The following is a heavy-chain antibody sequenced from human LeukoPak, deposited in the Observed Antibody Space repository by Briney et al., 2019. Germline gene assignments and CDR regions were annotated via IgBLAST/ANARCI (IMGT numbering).Heavy chain of an antibody. CDR1: GITFSSYE. J-gene: IGHJ6*03. D-gene: IGHD2-21*01. CDR3: ASGDSGYYYMDV. Sequence: PGGSLRLSCAASGITFSSYEMNWVRQAPGKGLEWVSYISSSGSTIYYADSVKGRFTISRDNAKNSLYLQMNSLRAEDTAVYYCASGDSGYYYMDVWGKGTTVTISS. CDR2: ISSSGSTI. V-gene: IGHV3-48*03.